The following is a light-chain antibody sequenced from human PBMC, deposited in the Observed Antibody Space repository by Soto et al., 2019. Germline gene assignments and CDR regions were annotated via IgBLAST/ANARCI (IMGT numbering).Light chain of an antibody. J-gene: IGKJ2*01. CDR2: LGS. CDR3: MQALQTGT. CDR1: QSLLHSNGYNY. V-gene: IGKV2-28*01. Sequence: DIVMTQSPLSLPVTPGEPASISCRSSQSLLHSNGYNYLDWYLQKPGQSPQLLIYLGSNRASGVPDRFSGSGSCTDFTLKISRVEAEDVGVYYCMQALQTGTFGQGTKLEIK.